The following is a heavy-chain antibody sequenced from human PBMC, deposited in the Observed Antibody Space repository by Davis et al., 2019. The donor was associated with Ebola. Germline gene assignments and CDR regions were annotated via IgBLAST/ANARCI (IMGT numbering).Heavy chain of an antibody. CDR1: GYTFTSYY. V-gene: IGHV1-46*01. Sequence: ASVKVSCKASGYTFTSYYMHWVRQAPGQGLEWMGIINPSGGSTSYAQKFQGRVTMTRDTSTSTVYMELSSLRSEDTAVYYCAREEIVVVVAANSGYYYYGMDVWGQGTTVTVSS. CDR3: AREEIVVVVAANSGYYYYGMDV. CDR2: INPSGGST. J-gene: IGHJ6*02. D-gene: IGHD2-15*01.